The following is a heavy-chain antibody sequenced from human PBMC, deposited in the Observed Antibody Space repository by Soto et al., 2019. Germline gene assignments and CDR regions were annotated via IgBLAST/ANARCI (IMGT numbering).Heavy chain of an antibody. D-gene: IGHD2-21*01. CDR3: AREGALLFGGNSDYYETVPV. CDR2: ISYSGIT. Sequence: LSENLSLTCTFSGCSIITGEYYWSWIRQAPGKGLEWVGLISYSGITDYNPSLKSRVAISIDTSKNQFSLYLSSVTAADTAVYYCAREGALLFGGNSDYYETVPVWGQGTTVTVSS. CDR1: GCSIITGEYY. V-gene: IGHV4-30-4*01. J-gene: IGHJ6*02.